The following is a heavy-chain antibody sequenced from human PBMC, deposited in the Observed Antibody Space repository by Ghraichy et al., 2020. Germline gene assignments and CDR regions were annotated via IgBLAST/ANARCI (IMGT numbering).Heavy chain of an antibody. J-gene: IGHJ2*01. CDR1: GFTFDDYT. V-gene: IGHV3-43*01. D-gene: IGHD3-10*01. CDR3: AKDRGQVNYWYFDL. CDR2: ISWDGGST. Sequence: GGSLRLSCAASGFTFDDYTMHWVRQAPGKGLEWVSLISWDGGSTYYADSVKGRFTISRDNSKNSLYLQMNRLRTEDTALYYCAKDRGQVNYWYFDLWGRGTLVTVSS.